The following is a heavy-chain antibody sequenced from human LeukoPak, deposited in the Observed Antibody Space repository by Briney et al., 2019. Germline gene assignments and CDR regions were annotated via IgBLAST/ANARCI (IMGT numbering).Heavy chain of an antibody. CDR1: GGTFSSYA. D-gene: IGHD6-13*01. CDR2: IIPIFGTA. V-gene: IGHV1-69*13. Sequence: ASVKVSCKASGGTFSSYAISWVRQAPGQGLEWMGGIIPIFGTANYAQKFQGRVTITADESTSTAYMGLSSLRSEDTAVYYCAREGQQQLVIMDWFDPWGQGTLVTVSS. CDR3: AREGQQQLVIMDWFDP. J-gene: IGHJ5*02.